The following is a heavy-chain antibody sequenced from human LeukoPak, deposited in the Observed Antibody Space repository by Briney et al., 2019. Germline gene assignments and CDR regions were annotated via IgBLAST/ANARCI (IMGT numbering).Heavy chain of an antibody. J-gene: IGHJ3*02. V-gene: IGHV1-18*01. CDR3: ARDPSLAAYIVGAFDI. CDR1: GYTFTSYG. Sequence: ASVKVSRTASGYTFTSYGISWVRQAPGQGLEWMGWISAYNGNTNYAQKLQGRVTMTTDTSTSTAYMEPRSLRSDDTAVYYCARDPSLAAYIVGAFDIWGQGTMVTVSS. D-gene: IGHD1-26*01. CDR2: ISAYNGNT.